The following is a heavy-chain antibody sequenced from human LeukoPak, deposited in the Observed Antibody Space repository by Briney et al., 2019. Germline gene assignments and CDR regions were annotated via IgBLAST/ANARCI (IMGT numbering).Heavy chain of an antibody. D-gene: IGHD2-2*01. CDR1: GYTFTSYD. Sequence: GASVKVSCKASGYTFTSYDINWVRQATGQGLEWMGWMNPNSGNTGYAQKFQGRVTMTRNTSISTACMELSSLRSEDTAVYYCAREVVVPAAPTCYYFDYWGQGTLVTVSS. V-gene: IGHV1-8*01. J-gene: IGHJ4*02. CDR3: AREVVVPAAPTCYYFDY. CDR2: MNPNSGNT.